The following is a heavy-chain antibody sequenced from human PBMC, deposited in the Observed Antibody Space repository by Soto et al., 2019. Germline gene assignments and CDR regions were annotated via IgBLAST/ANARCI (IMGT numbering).Heavy chain of an antibody. CDR2: IYYSGST. CDR1: GGSISSYY. D-gene: IGHD3-22*01. V-gene: IGHV4-59*01. Sequence: PSETLSLTCTVSGGSISSYYWSWIRQPPGKGLEWIGYIYYSGSTNYNPSLQSRVTISVDTSKNQFSLKLSSVTAADTAVYYCARDSGPDYYDRWFDPWGQGTLVTVSS. J-gene: IGHJ5*02. CDR3: ARDSGPDYYDRWFDP.